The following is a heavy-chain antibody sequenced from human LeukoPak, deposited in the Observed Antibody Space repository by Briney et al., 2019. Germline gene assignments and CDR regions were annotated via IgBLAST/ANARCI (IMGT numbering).Heavy chain of an antibody. CDR2: INPNSGGT. V-gene: IGHV1-2*02. D-gene: IGHD1-1*01. J-gene: IGHJ4*02. CDR1: GYTFTGYY. CDR3: ARDQLGMPDY. Sequence: ASVKVSCKASGYTFTGYYMHWVRQAPGQGLEWMGWINPNSGGTNYAQKFQGRVTMTRDTSISTAYMELSRMTSDDTAVYYCARDQLGMPDYWGQGTLVTVSS.